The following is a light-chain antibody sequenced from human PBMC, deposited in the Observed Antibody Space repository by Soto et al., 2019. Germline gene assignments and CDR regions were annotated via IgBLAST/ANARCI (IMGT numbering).Light chain of an antibody. CDR3: QQYGSSPRT. V-gene: IGKV3-20*01. CDR1: QSIGSS. Sequence: EIVLTQSPDTLSLSPGERATLSCRASQSIGSSLAWYQQKPGQPPRLLIYASSKRATGIPARFSGSGSGTDFTLTISRLEPEDFAVYYCQQYGSSPRTFGQGTKVDIK. J-gene: IGKJ1*01. CDR2: ASS.